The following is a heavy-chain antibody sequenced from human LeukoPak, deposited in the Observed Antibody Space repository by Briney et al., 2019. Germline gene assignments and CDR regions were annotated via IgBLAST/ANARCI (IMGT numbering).Heavy chain of an antibody. J-gene: IGHJ4*02. CDR2: IYYDGST. D-gene: IGHD6-13*01. CDR1: GGSISSSSYY. Sequence: SETLSLTCTVSGGSISSSSYYWGWIRQPPGKGLEWIGSIYYDGSTYYNPSLKSRVTISVDTSKNQFSLKLSSVTADDTAVYYCASRPRDAAALDHWGQGTLVTVSS. V-gene: IGHV4-39*01. CDR3: ASRPRDAAALDH.